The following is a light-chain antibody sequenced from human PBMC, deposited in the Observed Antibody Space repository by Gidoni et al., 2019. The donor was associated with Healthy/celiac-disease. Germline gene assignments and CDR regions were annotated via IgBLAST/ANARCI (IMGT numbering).Light chain of an antibody. CDR1: QSVSSY. CDR2: DAS. J-gene: IGKJ2*01. V-gene: IGKV3-11*01. CDR3: QQRSNWPQDT. Sequence: DIVFTQSPATLSLSPGERDPLSCRASQSVSSYLAWYQQKPGQAPRLLIYDASNRATGIPARFSGSGSGTDFTLTISSLEPEDLAVYYCQQRSNWPQDTFGQGTKLEIK.